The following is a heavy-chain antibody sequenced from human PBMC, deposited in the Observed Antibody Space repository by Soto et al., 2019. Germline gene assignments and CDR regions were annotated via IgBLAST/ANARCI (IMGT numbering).Heavy chain of an antibody. CDR1: GYKFNNFA. Sequence: ASVKVFCKASGYKFNNFAINCVRQAPGQGLEWMGWISVYTGNTNSEQKLRGIVTMTTDTSTSTTYREQMSLRSDDTAMYSCARDATGGGRYGMDVWGQGTTVTVSS. V-gene: IGHV1-18*01. D-gene: IGHD1-26*01. J-gene: IGHJ6*02. CDR2: ISVYTGNT. CDR3: ARDATGGGRYGMDV.